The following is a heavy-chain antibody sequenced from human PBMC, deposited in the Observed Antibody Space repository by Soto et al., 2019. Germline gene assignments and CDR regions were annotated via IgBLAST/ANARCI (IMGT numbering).Heavy chain of an antibody. CDR2: IIPIFGTA. D-gene: IGHD5-18*01. CDR3: ARAVAMVPPGT. J-gene: IGHJ4*02. V-gene: IGHV1-69*12. Sequence: QVQLVQSGAEVKKPGSSVKVSCKASGGTFSSYAISWVRQAPGQGLEWMGGIIPIFGTANYAQKFQGSVTXTXXEAKSTADMELISLRSEDTDVCYCARAVAMVPPGTWGQGTLVTVSS. CDR1: GGTFSSYA.